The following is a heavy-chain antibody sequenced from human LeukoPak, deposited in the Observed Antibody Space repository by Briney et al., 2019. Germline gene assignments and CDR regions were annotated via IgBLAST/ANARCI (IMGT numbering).Heavy chain of an antibody. CDR1: GGSISSYY. D-gene: IGHD5-24*01. V-gene: IGHV4-59*01. J-gene: IGHJ6*03. Sequence: PSETLSLTCTVSGGSISSYYWSWIRQPPGKGLEWIGYIYYSGSTNYNPSLKSRVTVSVDTSKNQFSLKLSSVTAADTAVYYCARVEMATIGGVYYYYYYMDVWGKGTTVTVSS. CDR2: IYYSGST. CDR3: ARVEMATIGGVYYYYYYMDV.